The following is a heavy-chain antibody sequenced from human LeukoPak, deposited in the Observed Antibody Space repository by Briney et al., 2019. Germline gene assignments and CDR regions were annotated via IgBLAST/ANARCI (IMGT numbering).Heavy chain of an antibody. CDR3: AREVPYCSSTSCYYYFDY. CDR1: GGSISTYY. CDR2: IYYSGST. Sequence: SETLPLTCSVAGGSISTYYWSCIRQPPRKRLEDIGYIYYSGSTNYNPSLKSRVTISVDTSKDQFSLKLSSVTAADTAVYYCAREVPYCSSTSCYYYFDYWGQGTLVTVSS. D-gene: IGHD2-2*01. J-gene: IGHJ4*02. V-gene: IGHV4-59*12.